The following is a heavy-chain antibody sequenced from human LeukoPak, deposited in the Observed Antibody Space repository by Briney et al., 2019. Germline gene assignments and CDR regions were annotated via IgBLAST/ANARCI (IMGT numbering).Heavy chain of an antibody. CDR3: ARDSFSGSSLDY. J-gene: IGHJ4*02. CDR2: INWDGGST. D-gene: IGHD1-26*01. CDR1: GFTFDEYG. V-gene: IGHV3-20*04. Sequence: GGSLRLSCAASGFTFDEYGMSWVRQAPGKRLEWVSSINWDGGSTAYADSVQGRFTISRDNAKNSLHLQMKSLRAEDTALYYCARDSFSGSSLDYWGQGTLVTVSS.